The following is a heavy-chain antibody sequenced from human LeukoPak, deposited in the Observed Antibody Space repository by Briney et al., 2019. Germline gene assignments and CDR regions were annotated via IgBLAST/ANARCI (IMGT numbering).Heavy chain of an antibody. D-gene: IGHD5-18*01. J-gene: IGHJ4*02. Sequence: PSETLSLTCTVSGGSISSSSYYWGWIRQPPGKGLEWIGYIYYSGSTYYNPSLKSRVTISVDTSKNQFSLKLSSVTAADTAVYYCAREPVDTAMVEHYFDYWGQGTLVTVSS. CDR3: AREPVDTAMVEHYFDY. CDR1: GGSISSSSYY. CDR2: IYYSGST. V-gene: IGHV4-31*03.